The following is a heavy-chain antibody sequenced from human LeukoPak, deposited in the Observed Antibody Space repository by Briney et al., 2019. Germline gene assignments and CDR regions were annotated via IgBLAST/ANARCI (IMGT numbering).Heavy chain of an antibody. V-gene: IGHV3-15*01. CDR2: IKSKTDGGTT. CDR3: TTPVDTAMDYYYYYMDV. D-gene: IGHD5-18*01. CDR1: GFTFDDYG. J-gene: IGHJ6*03. Sequence: GGSLRLSCAASGFTFDDYGMSWVRQAPGKGLEWVGRIKSKTDGGTTDYAAPVKGRFTISRDDSKNTLYLQMNSLKTEDTAVYYCTTPVDTAMDYYYYYMDVWGKGTTVTVSS.